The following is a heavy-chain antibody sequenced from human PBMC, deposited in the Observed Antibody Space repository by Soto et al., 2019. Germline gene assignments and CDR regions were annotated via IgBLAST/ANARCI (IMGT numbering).Heavy chain of an antibody. D-gene: IGHD3-10*01. CDR3: ARVVRVRGDGMDV. V-gene: IGHV4-59*01. CDR2: IYYSGST. J-gene: IGHJ6*02. Sequence: QVQLQESGPGLVKPSETLSLTCTVSGGSISSYYWSWIRQPPGKGLEWIGYIYYSGSTNYNPSLKSRVTMSVDTSKNQLSLKLSSVTAADTAVYYCARVVRVRGDGMDVWGQGTTVTVSS. CDR1: GGSISSYY.